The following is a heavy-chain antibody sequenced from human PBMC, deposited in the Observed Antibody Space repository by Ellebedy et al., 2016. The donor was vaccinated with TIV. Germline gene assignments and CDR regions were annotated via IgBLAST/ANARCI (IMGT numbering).Heavy chain of an antibody. CDR1: GFSFSGYA. D-gene: IGHD3-10*01. Sequence: GESLKISXAASGFSFSGYAMNWVRQAPGKGLEWISHVDGPGTITYYADSVKGRFTISRDNAKNSLYMQMNNLRDEDTAVYYCARYGSGSNYQDPFDYWGQGILVIVST. CDR3: ARYGSGSNYQDPFDY. CDR2: VDGPGTIT. V-gene: IGHV3-48*02. J-gene: IGHJ4*02.